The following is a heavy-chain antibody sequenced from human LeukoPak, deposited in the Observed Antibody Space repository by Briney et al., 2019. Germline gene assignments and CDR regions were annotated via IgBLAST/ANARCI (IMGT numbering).Heavy chain of an antibody. D-gene: IGHD3-10*01. CDR3: ARDLGAYYYGSGSYYKGPFDY. CDR1: GYTFTGYY. V-gene: IGHV1-2*04. Sequence: ASVKVSCKASGYTFTGYYMHWVRQAPGQGIEWMGWFNPNSGGTNYAQKFQGWVTMTRDTSISTAYMELSRLRSDDTAVYYCARDLGAYYYGSGSYYKGPFDYWGQGTLVTVSS. CDR2: FNPNSGGT. J-gene: IGHJ4*02.